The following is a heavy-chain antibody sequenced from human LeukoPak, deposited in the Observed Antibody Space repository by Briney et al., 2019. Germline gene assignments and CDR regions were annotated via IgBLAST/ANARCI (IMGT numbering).Heavy chain of an antibody. D-gene: IGHD1-26*01. Sequence: GESLKISCKIAGYSSTSYCIGWVRQMPGKGLEWMGIIYPGDSDTRYSPSFQGQVTISADKSITTAYLPESRGRARITAMYYCARLDSWSYSPYDYWGQGTLVTVSS. V-gene: IGHV5-51*01. CDR2: IYPGDSDT. CDR1: GYSSTSYC. J-gene: IGHJ4*02. CDR3: ARLDSWSYSPYDY.